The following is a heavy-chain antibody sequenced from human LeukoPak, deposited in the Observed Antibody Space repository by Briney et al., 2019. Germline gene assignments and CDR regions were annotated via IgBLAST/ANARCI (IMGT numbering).Heavy chain of an antibody. J-gene: IGHJ3*02. CDR3: ARVLEDSSGYSRGSPALHAFDI. CDR1: GGSISSHY. Sequence: SETLSLTCTVSGGSISSHYWSWIRQPLGKGLEWIGYIYYSGSTNYNPSLKSRVTISVDTSKNQFSLKLSSVTAADTAVYYCARVLEDSSGYSRGSPALHAFDIWGQGTMVTVSS. V-gene: IGHV4-59*11. CDR2: IYYSGST. D-gene: IGHD3-22*01.